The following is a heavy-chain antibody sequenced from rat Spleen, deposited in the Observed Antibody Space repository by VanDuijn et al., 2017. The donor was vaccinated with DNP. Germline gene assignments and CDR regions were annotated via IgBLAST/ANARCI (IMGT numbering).Heavy chain of an antibody. Sequence: EVQLVESGGDLVQPGRSLKLSCVASGFTFNNYLMTWIRQVPGKGLEWVASITSSGGSTYYPDSVKGRFTISRDNAKNTLYLQMNSLRSEDTATYYCTTGGAAAYWGQGTLVTVSS. CDR3: TTGGAAAY. J-gene: IGHJ3*01. D-gene: IGHD1-2*01. V-gene: IGHV5-31*01. CDR1: GFTFNNYL. CDR2: ITSSGGST.